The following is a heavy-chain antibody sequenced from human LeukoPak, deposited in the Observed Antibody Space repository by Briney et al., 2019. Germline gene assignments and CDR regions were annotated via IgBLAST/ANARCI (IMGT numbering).Heavy chain of an antibody. J-gene: IGHJ4*02. CDR2: ISSSGSTI. D-gene: IGHD3-9*01. V-gene: IGHV3-48*04. Sequence: GGSLRLSCAASGFTFSSYTMNWVRQAPGKGLEWVSYISSSGSTIYYADSVKGRFTISRDNAKNSLYLQMNSLRAEDMAVYYCAKPYYDILTGKGPSDFWGRGTLVTVSS. CDR3: AKPYYDILTGKGPSDF. CDR1: GFTFSSYT.